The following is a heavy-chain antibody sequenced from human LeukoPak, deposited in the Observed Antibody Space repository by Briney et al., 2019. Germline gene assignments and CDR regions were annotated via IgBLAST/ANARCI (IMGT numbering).Heavy chain of an antibody. J-gene: IGHJ6*03. CDR3: ARVSNRLGSSWSRYYYYYMDV. CDR1: GGTFSSYA. Sequence: GASVNVSCKASGGTFSSYAISWVRQAPGQGLEWMGGIIPSFGTANYAQKFQGRVTITADESTSTAYMELSSLRSEDTAVYYRARVSNRLGSSWSRYYYYYMDVWGKGTTVTISS. V-gene: IGHV1-69*13. D-gene: IGHD6-13*01. CDR2: IIPSFGTA.